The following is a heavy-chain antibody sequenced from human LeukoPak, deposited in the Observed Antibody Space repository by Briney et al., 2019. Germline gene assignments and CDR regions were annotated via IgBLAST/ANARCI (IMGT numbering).Heavy chain of an antibody. CDR2: ISSSGSTI. V-gene: IGHV3-11*01. CDR1: GFTFSDYY. D-gene: IGHD6-13*01. CDR3: ARGSHGSSWYLDWFDP. J-gene: IGHJ5*02. Sequence: GGSLRLSCAASGFTFSDYYMSWIGQAPGKGLEWVSNISSSGSTIYYADSVKGRFTISRDNAKNSLYLQMNSLRAEDTAVYYCARGSHGSSWYLDWFDPWGQGTLVTASS.